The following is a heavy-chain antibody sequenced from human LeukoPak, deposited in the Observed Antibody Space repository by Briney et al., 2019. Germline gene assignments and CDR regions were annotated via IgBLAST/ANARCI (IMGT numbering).Heavy chain of an antibody. CDR2: ISGSGDST. D-gene: IGHD6-19*01. CDR3: AKDSPPTSGWYVYFDY. Sequence: GGSLRLSCAASGFTFSSCVMNWVRQAPGKGLEWVSTISGSGDSTYYAESVKGRFTISRDNSKNTLYLQMNSLRAEDTAVYYCAKDSPPTSGWYVYFDYWGQGTLVTVSS. J-gene: IGHJ4*02. V-gene: IGHV3-23*01. CDR1: GFTFSSCV.